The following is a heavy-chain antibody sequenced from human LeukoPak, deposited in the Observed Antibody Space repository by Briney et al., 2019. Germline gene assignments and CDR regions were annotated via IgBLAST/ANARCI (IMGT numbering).Heavy chain of an antibody. Sequence: ASVKVSCKVSGYTLTELSMHWVRQAPGKGLEWMGGFDPEDGETIYAQKFQGRVTMTEDTSTDTAYMELSSLRSEDTAVYYCATDQPPIITIFGVVMRARAFDIWGQGTMVTVSS. J-gene: IGHJ3*02. CDR2: FDPEDGET. CDR3: ATDQPPIITIFGVVMRARAFDI. D-gene: IGHD3-3*01. CDR1: GYTLTELS. V-gene: IGHV1-24*01.